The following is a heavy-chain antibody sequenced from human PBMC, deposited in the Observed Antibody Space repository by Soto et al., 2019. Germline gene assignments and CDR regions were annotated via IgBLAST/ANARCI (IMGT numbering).Heavy chain of an antibody. D-gene: IGHD2-15*01. CDR2: ISYDGSNK. CDR1: GFTFSSYA. J-gene: IGHJ6*02. Sequence: QVQLVESGGGVVQPGRSLRLSCAASGFTFSSYAMHWVRQAPGKGLEWVAVISYDGSNKYYADSVKGRFTISRDNSKNTLYPQMNSLRAEDTAVYYCARDGIVVVVAANYYGMDVWGQGTTVTVSS. V-gene: IGHV3-30-3*01. CDR3: ARDGIVVVVAANYYGMDV.